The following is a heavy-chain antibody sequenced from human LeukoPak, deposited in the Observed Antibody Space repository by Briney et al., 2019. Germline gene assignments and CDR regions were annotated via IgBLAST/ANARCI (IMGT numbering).Heavy chain of an antibody. Sequence: GGSLTLTCAASGFSVTSKSMSWVRQAPGKGLDCVSIIYRGEVTSYADSVKGRFTISRDSDENTLYLQMDNLRVDDTAVYFCARVVAAIALRDYHYVDVWGKGTTVTVAS. CDR3: ARVVAAIALRDYHYVDV. CDR1: GFSVTSKS. J-gene: IGHJ6*03. D-gene: IGHD2-21*02. V-gene: IGHV3-53*01. CDR2: IYRGEVT.